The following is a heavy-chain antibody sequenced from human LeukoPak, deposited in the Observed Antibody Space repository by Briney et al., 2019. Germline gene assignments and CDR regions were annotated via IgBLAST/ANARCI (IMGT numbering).Heavy chain of an antibody. V-gene: IGHV1-2*02. CDR1: GYTFTGYY. Sequence: ASVKVSCKASGYTFTGYYMHWVRQAPGQGLEWMGWINPNSGGTNYAQKFQGRVTMTRDTSISTAYMELSRLRSDDTAVYYCARVSRYSSGWRNFDYWGQGTLVTVPS. CDR2: INPNSGGT. D-gene: IGHD6-19*01. CDR3: ARVSRYSSGWRNFDY. J-gene: IGHJ4*02.